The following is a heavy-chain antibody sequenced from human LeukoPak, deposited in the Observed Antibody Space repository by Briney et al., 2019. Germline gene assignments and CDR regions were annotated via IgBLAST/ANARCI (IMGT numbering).Heavy chain of an antibody. J-gene: IGHJ3*02. D-gene: IGHD3-22*01. Sequence: ASVKVSCKASGGTFSSYGISWVRQAPGQGLEWMGGIIPIFSTANYAQKFQGRVTITADESTSTAFLELSSLRSEDTAVYYCARQQGTYYYDSSGRPGAFDIWGQGTMVTVSS. CDR3: ARQQGTYYYDSSGRPGAFDI. CDR1: GGTFSSYG. CDR2: IIPIFSTA. V-gene: IGHV1-69*13.